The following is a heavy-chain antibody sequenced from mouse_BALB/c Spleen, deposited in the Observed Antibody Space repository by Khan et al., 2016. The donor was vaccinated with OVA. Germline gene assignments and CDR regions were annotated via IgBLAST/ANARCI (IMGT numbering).Heavy chain of an antibody. CDR2: ISPGSGDT. Sequence: QVQLQQSGAELARPGASVKLSCKASGYTFTDYYINWVKQRTGQGLEWIGEISPGSGDTYYNEKFKGKATLTADKSSSTVYMQLSSLKAEASAVYCCARRNYFGYTVAYWGQGTLVTVSA. CDR3: ARRNYFGYTVAY. J-gene: IGHJ3*01. V-gene: IGHV1-77*01. D-gene: IGHD1-2*01. CDR1: GYTFTDYY.